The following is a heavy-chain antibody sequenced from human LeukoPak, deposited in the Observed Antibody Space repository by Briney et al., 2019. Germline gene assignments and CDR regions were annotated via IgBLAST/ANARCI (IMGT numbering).Heavy chain of an antibody. CDR3: AREVGYDYVWGSYRALDY. Sequence: SETLSLTCTVSGYSISSGYYWGWIRQPPGKGLEWIGSIYHSGSTYYNPSLKSRVTISVDTSKNQFSLKLSSVTAADTAVYYCAREVGYDYVWGSYRALDYWGQGTLVTVSS. J-gene: IGHJ4*02. V-gene: IGHV4-38-2*02. CDR2: IYHSGST. D-gene: IGHD3-16*02. CDR1: GYSISSGYY.